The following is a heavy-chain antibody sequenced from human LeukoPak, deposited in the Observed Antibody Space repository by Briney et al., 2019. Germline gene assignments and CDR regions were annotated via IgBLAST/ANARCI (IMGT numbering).Heavy chain of an antibody. CDR1: GGSISSMNYY. V-gene: IGHV4-39*01. CDR3: ARYFTGAMIVVVITSAFDI. J-gene: IGHJ3*02. Sequence: SETLSLTCTVSGGSISSMNYYWGWIRQPPGKGLEWIGSIFYSGSTYYNPSLKSRVTISVDTSKNQFSLKLSSVTAADTAVYYCARYFTGAMIVVVITSAFDIWGQGTMVTVSS. D-gene: IGHD3-22*01. CDR2: IFYSGST.